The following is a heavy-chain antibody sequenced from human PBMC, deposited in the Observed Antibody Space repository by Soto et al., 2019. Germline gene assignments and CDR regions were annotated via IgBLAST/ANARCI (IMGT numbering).Heavy chain of an antibody. J-gene: IGHJ4*02. CDR3: AITGYSSSWYYFDY. D-gene: IGHD6-13*01. Sequence: ASVKVSCKASGYTLTSYVMGWVRQAPGQRLEWMGWISADNGNTNYSQKFQGRVTITRDTSASTAYMELSSLRSEDTAVYYCAITGYSSSWYYFDYWGQGTLVTVSS. V-gene: IGHV1-3*01. CDR1: GYTLTSYV. CDR2: ISADNGNT.